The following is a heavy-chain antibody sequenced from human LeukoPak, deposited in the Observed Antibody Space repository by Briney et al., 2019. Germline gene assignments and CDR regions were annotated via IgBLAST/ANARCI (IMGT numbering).Heavy chain of an antibody. J-gene: IGHJ3*02. CDR2: IYSSGGT. V-gene: IGHV4-59*01. D-gene: IGHD6-19*01. Sequence: SETLSLTCTVSGGSISSYYWSWIRQPPGKGLEWIGYIYSSGGTNYNPSLKSRVTISVDTSKNQFSLKLSSVTAADTAVYYCARMSSIAVAGTRAFDIWGQGTMVTVSS. CDR3: ARMSSIAVAGTRAFDI. CDR1: GGSISSYY.